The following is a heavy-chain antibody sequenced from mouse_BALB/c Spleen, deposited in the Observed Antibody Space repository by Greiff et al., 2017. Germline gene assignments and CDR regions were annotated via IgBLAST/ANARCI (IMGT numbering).Heavy chain of an antibody. CDR3: TIYDYDGY. V-gene: IGHV1S81*02. D-gene: IGHD2-4*01. CDR1: GYTFTSYY. Sequence: VQLQQSGAELVKPGASVKLSCKASGYTFTSYYMYWVKQRPGQGLEWIGEINPSNGGTNFNEKFKSKATLTVDKSSSTAYMQLSSLTSEDSAVYYCTIYDYDGYWGQGTTLTVSS. J-gene: IGHJ2*01. CDR2: INPSNGGT.